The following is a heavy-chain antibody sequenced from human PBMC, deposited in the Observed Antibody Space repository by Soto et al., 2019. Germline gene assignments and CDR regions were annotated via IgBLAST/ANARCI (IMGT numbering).Heavy chain of an antibody. CDR1: GGTFSSYA. Sequence: QVQLVQSGAEVKKPGSSVKVSCKASGGTFSSYAISWVRQAPGQGLEWMGGIIPIFGTANYAQKFQGRVTISADESTGTAYMELSSLRSEDTAVYYCARSDRAPGYFDYWGQGTLVTVSS. CDR2: IIPIFGTA. J-gene: IGHJ4*02. V-gene: IGHV1-69*01. CDR3: ARSDRAPGYFDY.